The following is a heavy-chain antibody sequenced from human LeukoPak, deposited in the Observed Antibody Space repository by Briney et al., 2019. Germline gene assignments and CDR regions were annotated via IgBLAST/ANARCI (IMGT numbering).Heavy chain of an antibody. CDR3: ASGGETGYSSSWRVFDP. CDR1: GYTFTSYA. V-gene: IGHV7-4-1*02. CDR2: INTNTGNP. D-gene: IGHD6-13*01. Sequence: ASVKVSCKASGYTFTSYAMNWVRQAPGQGLEWMGWINTNTGNPTYAQGSTGRFVFSLDTSVSTAYPQISSLKAEDTAVYYCASGGETGYSSSWRVFDPWGQGTLVTVSS. J-gene: IGHJ5*02.